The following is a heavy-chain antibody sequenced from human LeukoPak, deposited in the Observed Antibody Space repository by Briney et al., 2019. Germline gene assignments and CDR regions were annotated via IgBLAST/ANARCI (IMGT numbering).Heavy chain of an antibody. D-gene: IGHD6-19*01. J-gene: IGHJ4*02. CDR3: SRAYSTGWLGINDY. CDR2: IGNKANGGTA. Sequence: PGGSLRLSCSAGGFTFSDYAVTWVRQAPGKGLEWVGFIGNKANGGTADYAASVKGRFTISRDDSKTIAYLQMNSLKIEDTAVYYCSRAYSTGWLGINDYWGQGAQVTVSS. CDR1: GFTFSDYA. V-gene: IGHV3-49*04.